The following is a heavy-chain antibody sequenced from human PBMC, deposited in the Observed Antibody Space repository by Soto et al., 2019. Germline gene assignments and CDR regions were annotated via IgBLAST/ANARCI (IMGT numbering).Heavy chain of an antibody. CDR1: GFTFGDYA. CDR3: TRAGIAVAGPIDY. V-gene: IGHV3-49*03. Sequence: HPGGSLRLSCTASGFTFGDYAMSWFRQAPGKGLEWVGFIRSKAYGGTTEYAASVKGRFTISRDDSKSIAYLQMNSLKTEDTAVYYCTRAGIAVAGPIDYWGQGTLVTVSS. D-gene: IGHD6-19*01. J-gene: IGHJ4*02. CDR2: IRSKAYGGTT.